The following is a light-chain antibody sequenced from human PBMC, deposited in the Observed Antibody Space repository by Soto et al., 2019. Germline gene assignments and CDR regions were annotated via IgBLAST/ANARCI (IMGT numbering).Light chain of an antibody. Sequence: DIQMTHSPSSLSASVGDRVTITCQASQDISNYLNWYQQKPGKAPNHLIYDASNLETGVPSRFSGSGSGTDFTFTISSLQPEDIATYYCQQYDNRIFTFGHGTQVDIK. CDR1: QDISNY. CDR3: QQYDNRIFT. J-gene: IGKJ3*01. V-gene: IGKV1-33*01. CDR2: DAS.